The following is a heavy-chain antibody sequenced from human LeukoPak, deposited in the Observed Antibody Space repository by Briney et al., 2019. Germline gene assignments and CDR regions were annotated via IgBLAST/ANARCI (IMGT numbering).Heavy chain of an antibody. D-gene: IGHD3-16*02. Sequence: PSETLSLTCTVSGGSIGSYYWSWIRQPPGKGLEWIGYIYYSGSTNYNPSLKSRVTMSVDTSKNQFSLKLSSVTAADTAVYYCARDLKGDYDYVWGSYRYRKNDAFDIWGQGTMVTVSS. CDR1: GGSIGSYY. J-gene: IGHJ3*02. V-gene: IGHV4-59*12. CDR3: ARDLKGDYDYVWGSYRYRKNDAFDI. CDR2: IYYSGST.